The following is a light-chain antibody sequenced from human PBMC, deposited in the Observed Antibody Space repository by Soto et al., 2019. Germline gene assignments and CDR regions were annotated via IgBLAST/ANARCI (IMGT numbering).Light chain of an antibody. Sequence: EIVMTQSPATLSVSPGEIATLSFRASQSVSSKLAWFQQKPGQAPSLLIYGVSTRATGVPVRFSGSGSGPEFTLTINSLQSEDFAIYYCQPYNNWPLTFGGGTKVDI. J-gene: IGKJ4*01. CDR1: QSVSSK. CDR3: QPYNNWPLT. V-gene: IGKV3-15*01. CDR2: GVS.